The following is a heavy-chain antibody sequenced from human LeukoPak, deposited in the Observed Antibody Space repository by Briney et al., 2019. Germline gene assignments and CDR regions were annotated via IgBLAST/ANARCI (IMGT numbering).Heavy chain of an antibody. Sequence: GGSLRLSCAASGFTFSSYSMNWVRQAPGKGLEWVSSISSSSSYIYYADSVKGRFTISRDNAKNSLYLQMNSLRAEDTAVYYCARGPYSSNWYVDYWGQGTLVTVAS. D-gene: IGHD6-13*01. CDR1: GFTFSSYS. CDR2: ISSSSSYI. V-gene: IGHV3-21*06. CDR3: ARGPYSSNWYVDY. J-gene: IGHJ4*02.